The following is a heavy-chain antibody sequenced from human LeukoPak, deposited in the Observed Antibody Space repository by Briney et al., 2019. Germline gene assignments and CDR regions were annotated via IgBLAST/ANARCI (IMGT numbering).Heavy chain of an antibody. CDR3: AKSLQSGGASVSVRGDS. Sequence: GGSLRLSCEASRLTFSNYAMSWVRQTPGKGLEWVSVISAGGDVTFSANSVKGRFTISRDNSKNTLYLQMDSLRVEDTAVYYCAKSLQSGGASVSVRGDSWGQGTLVTVSS. CDR1: RLTFSNYA. D-gene: IGHD4/OR15-4a*01. J-gene: IGHJ4*02. V-gene: IGHV3-23*01. CDR2: ISAGGDVT.